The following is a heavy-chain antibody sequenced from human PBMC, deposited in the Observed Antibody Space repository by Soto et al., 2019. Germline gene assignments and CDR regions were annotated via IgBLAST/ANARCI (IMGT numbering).Heavy chain of an antibody. D-gene: IGHD6-19*01. Sequence: LRLSCAASGFTFSSYGMHWVRQAPGKGLEWVAVISYDGSNKYYADSVKGRFTISRDNSKNTLYLQMNSLRAEDTAVYYCAKDSSLEIAVAGLLDYWGQGTLVTVSS. J-gene: IGHJ4*02. V-gene: IGHV3-30*18. CDR3: AKDSSLEIAVAGLLDY. CDR2: ISYDGSNK. CDR1: GFTFSSYG.